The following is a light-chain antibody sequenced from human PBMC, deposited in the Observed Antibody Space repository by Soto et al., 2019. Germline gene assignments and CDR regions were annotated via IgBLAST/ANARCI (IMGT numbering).Light chain of an antibody. CDR2: TTS. CDR3: KQIYSTPPYT. Sequence: DIQMTQSPSSLSASVGDRVTITCRASQSISSSLNWYQQKPGKAPKLLIYTTSSLPSGVPSRFSGSGSGTDFTLTISSVQPQDFATYYCKQIYSTPPYTFCQGTKLEIK. CDR1: QSISSS. J-gene: IGKJ2*01. V-gene: IGKV1-39*01.